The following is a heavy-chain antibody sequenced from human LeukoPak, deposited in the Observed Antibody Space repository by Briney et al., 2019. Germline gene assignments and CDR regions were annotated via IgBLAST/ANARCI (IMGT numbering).Heavy chain of an antibody. Sequence: GGSLRLSCAASGFTFSSYSMNWVRQAPGKGLEWVSSISSSSSYIYYADSVKGRFTISRDNAKNSLYLQMNSLRAEDTAVYYCAREGLSSGSYYLDWFDPWGQGTLVTVSS. D-gene: IGHD1-26*01. CDR1: GFTFSSYS. CDR3: AREGLSSGSYYLDWFDP. J-gene: IGHJ5*02. CDR2: ISSSSSYI. V-gene: IGHV3-21*01.